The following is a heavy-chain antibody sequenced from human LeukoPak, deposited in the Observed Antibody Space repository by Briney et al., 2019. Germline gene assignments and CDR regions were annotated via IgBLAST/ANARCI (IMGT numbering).Heavy chain of an antibody. J-gene: IGHJ4*02. CDR3: ARASYDSDTGYYLDY. CDR2: INAGSGNT. Sequence: ASVKVSCKASGYTFTSYAMHWVRQAPGQRLEWMGWINAGSGNTKYSQNLQGRVTITRDTSASTAYMDLSSLRSEDTAVYYCARASYDSDTGYYLDYWGQGTRVTVSS. V-gene: IGHV1-3*01. CDR1: GYTFTSYA. D-gene: IGHD3-22*01.